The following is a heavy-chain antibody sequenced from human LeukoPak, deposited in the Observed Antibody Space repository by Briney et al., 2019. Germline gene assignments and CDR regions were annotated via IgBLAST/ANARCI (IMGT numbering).Heavy chain of an antibody. CDR1: GYTFTGYY. CDR3: ARAPENSGYYCGY. CDR2: INPNSGGT. D-gene: IGHD3-22*01. Sequence: ASVKVSCKASGYTFTGYYMHWVRQAPGQGLEWMGWINPNSGGTNYAQKFQGRVTMTRDTSISTAYMELSRLRSDDTAVYYCARAPENSGYYCGYWGQGTLVTVSS. V-gene: IGHV1-2*02. J-gene: IGHJ4*02.